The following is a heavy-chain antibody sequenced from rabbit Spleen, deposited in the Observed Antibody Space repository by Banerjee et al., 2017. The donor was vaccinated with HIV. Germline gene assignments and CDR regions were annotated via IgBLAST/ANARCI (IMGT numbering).Heavy chain of an antibody. CDR1: GFSFGNKPV. CDR3: ARALATMTMMITPFNL. V-gene: IGHV1S43*01. CDR2: IYTSSGNT. D-gene: IGHD2-1*01. Sequence: QEQLGDSGGGLSKPGAPLTLTAKAPGFSFGNKPVWCWVRQAPGKGLELIACIYTSSGNTWYASWVHGRFTISRNTSLHTVDLKMTSLTAADTATYFCARALATMTMMITPFNLWGPGPWSPS. J-gene: IGHJ4*01.